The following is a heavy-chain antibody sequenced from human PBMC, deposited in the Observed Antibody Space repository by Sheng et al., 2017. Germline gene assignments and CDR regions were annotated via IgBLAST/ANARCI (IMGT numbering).Heavy chain of an antibody. V-gene: IGHV3-7*01. D-gene: IGHD2-2*01. Sequence: EVQLVESGGGLVQPGGSLRLSCAASGFTFSSYYMSWVRQAPGKGLQWVANIKQDGSENYYVDSVKGRFTISRDNAKNSLYLQMNSLRAEDTAAYYCARVIVVVPGAANYMDVWG. CDR2: IKQDGSEN. CDR3: ARVIVVVPGAANYMDV. CDR1: GFTFSSYY. J-gene: IGHJ6*03.